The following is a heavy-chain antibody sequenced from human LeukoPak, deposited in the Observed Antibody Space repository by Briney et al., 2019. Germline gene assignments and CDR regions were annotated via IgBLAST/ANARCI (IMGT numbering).Heavy chain of an antibody. CDR3: GRDKVGGSRAVSNFDY. J-gene: IGHJ4*02. Sequence: GSLRLSCAASGFTFSSYWMSWVRQAPGKGLEWVANIKQDGSEKYYVDSVKGRFTISRDNAKNSLFLQMNSLRGEDTAVYYCGRDKVGGSRAVSNFDYGGREPRVTVSS. D-gene: IGHD1-26*01. CDR1: GFTFSSYW. CDR2: IKQDGSEK. V-gene: IGHV3-7*01.